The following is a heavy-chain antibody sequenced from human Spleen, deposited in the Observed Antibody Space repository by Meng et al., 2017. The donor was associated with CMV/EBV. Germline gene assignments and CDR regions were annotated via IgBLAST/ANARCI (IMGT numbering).Heavy chain of an antibody. CDR1: GYSFADYY. CDR2: ISPSGST. J-gene: IGHJ4*02. D-gene: IGHD1-26*01. Sequence: ASVKVSCKASGYSFADYYMHWVRQAPGQGLEWVGVISPSGSTTPAEKFWGRVALTRDTSTSMIYVELTHLRSEDTATYYCAREVGPKEFDYWGQGVPVTVSS. CDR3: AREVGPKEFDY. V-gene: IGHV1-46*01.